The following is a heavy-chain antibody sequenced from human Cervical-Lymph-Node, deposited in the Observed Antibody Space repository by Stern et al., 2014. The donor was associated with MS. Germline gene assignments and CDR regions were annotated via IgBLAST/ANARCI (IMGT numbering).Heavy chain of an antibody. V-gene: IGHV3-33*01. Sequence: VQLVESGGGVVQPGRSLRLSCAASGFTFSSYGMHWVRPAPGKGLEWVAVIWYDGSNKYYADSVKGRFTISRDNSKNTLYLQMSSLRAEDTAVYYCARGYYNKVYWGQGTLVTVSS. CDR3: ARGYYNKVY. CDR2: IWYDGSNK. CDR1: GFTFSSYG. D-gene: IGHD3-9*01. J-gene: IGHJ4*02.